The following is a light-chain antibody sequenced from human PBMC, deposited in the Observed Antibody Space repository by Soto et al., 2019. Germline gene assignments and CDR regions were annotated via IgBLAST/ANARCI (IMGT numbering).Light chain of an antibody. V-gene: IGKV3-11*01. Sequence: GLTQSPGTLSLSPGERATLSRRASQTVRNNYLAWYQQKPGQAPRLLIYDASNRATGIPARFSGSGSGTDFTLTISSLEPEDFAVYYCQQRSNWPITFGQGTRLEIK. J-gene: IGKJ5*01. CDR2: DAS. CDR1: QTVRNNY. CDR3: QQRSNWPIT.